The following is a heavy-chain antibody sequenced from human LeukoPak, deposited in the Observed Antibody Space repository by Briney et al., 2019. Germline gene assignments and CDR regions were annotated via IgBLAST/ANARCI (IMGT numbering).Heavy chain of an antibody. V-gene: IGHV3-23*01. CDR1: GFTFSSYA. CDR2: ISGSGGST. D-gene: IGHD2-2*01. CDR3: AKDGSKGGVVPAAMDY. J-gene: IGHJ4*02. Sequence: GGSLRLPCAASGFTFSSYAMSWVRQAPGKGLEWVSAISGSGGSTYYADSVKGRFTISRDNSKNTLYLQMNSLRAEDTAVYYCAKDGSKGGVVPAAMDYWGQGTLVTVSS.